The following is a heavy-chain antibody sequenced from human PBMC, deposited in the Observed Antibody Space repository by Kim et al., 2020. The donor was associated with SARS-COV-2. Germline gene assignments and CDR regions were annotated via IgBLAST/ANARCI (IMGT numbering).Heavy chain of an antibody. CDR3: ARDPYSSSPGGRFDP. D-gene: IGHD6-13*01. Sequence: GGSLRLSCAASGFTFSDYYMSWIRQAPGKGLEWVSYISSSSSYTNYADSVKGRFTISRDNAKNSLYLQMNSLRAEDTAVYYCARDPYSSSPGGRFDPWGQGTLVTVSS. CDR2: ISSSSSYT. J-gene: IGHJ5*02. CDR1: GFTFSDYY. V-gene: IGHV3-11*05.